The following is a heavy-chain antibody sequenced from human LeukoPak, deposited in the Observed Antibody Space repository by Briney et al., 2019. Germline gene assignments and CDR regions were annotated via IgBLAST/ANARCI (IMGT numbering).Heavy chain of an antibody. D-gene: IGHD3-10*01. J-gene: IGHJ5*02. CDR2: MSPDSGKT. CDR1: GYTFTSYD. CDR3: ARVSMRVRGARRFDP. V-gene: IGHV1-8*01. Sequence: ASVKVSCTASGYTFTSYDVNWVRQATGQGLEWMGWMSPDSGKTGYAQKFQGRVTMTRNTSISTAYLDLSSLTSEDTAVYYCARVSMRVRGARRFDPWGQGTLVTVSS.